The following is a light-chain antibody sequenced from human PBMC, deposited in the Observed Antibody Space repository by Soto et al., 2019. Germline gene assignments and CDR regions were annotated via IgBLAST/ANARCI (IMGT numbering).Light chain of an antibody. CDR2: GAS. CDR1: QSVSSTY. Sequence: EIVWPQSPGTLSMSPGERATLSCRASQSVSSTYLGWYQQKPGQAPRLLIYGASSRATGIPDRFSGSGSGTDFTLTISRLEPEDFAVYYCQQYGSSPTFGQGTKVDIK. J-gene: IGKJ1*01. CDR3: QQYGSSPT. V-gene: IGKV3-20*01.